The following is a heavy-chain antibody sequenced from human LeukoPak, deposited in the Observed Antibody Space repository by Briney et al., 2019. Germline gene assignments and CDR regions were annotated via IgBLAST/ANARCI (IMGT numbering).Heavy chain of an antibody. V-gene: IGHV3-15*07. Sequence: GGSLRLSCSASGLTDTNAWMNWVRQAPGEGLDWVGRIASKTDGGATDYAAPVKGRFTISRDDSKNTLNLQMNSLKTEDTAVYYCTTGIRGDWGQGTLVTVSS. CDR2: IASKTDGGAT. CDR1: GLTDTNAW. CDR3: TTGIRGD. D-gene: IGHD3-10*01. J-gene: IGHJ4*02.